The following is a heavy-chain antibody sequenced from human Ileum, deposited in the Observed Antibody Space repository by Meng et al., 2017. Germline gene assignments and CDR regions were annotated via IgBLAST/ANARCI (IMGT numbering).Heavy chain of an antibody. CDR2: ISSDGTRT. J-gene: IGHJ3*01. D-gene: IGHD1-1*01. Sequence: GGSLTPSCRASGFTFSRFSMHCVRQVPGKGLVWVSRISSDGTRTSYADSVQGRFFISRDNAKSTLYLQLNSLRPEDTAVYYCARSQLLPDDAFDVWGQGTMVTVSS. V-gene: IGHV3-74*01. CDR3: ARSQLLPDDAFDV. CDR1: GFTFSRFS.